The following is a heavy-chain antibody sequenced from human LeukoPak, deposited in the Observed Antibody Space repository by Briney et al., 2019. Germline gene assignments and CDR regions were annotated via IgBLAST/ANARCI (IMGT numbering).Heavy chain of an antibody. CDR3: ARGRAYASGPPFDP. Sequence: SETLSLTRTVSGGSISNYWWTWIRQPAGKELEWIGFIYYSGSTHYNPSLKSRVTISVATSRTQSSLKLSSVTAADTAVYYCARGRAYASGPPFDPWGQGTLVTISS. V-gene: IGHV4-59*01. CDR2: IYYSGST. CDR1: GGSISNYW. D-gene: IGHD6-19*01. J-gene: IGHJ5*02.